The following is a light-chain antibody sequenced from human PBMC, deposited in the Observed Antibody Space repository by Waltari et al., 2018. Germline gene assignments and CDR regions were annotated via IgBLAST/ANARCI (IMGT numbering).Light chain of an antibody. J-gene: IGLJ1*01. CDR2: DVS. CDR1: SSDVGAYTY. CDR3: YSFAGYTTFYV. V-gene: IGLV2-23*02. Sequence: QSSLPPPAPVSGSPGQSTPIPCPGTSSDVGAYTYFSLYQQHPGKAPKVIIYDVSKRPSGISSRFSGSKSDNTASLTISGLPAEGEADYFCYSFAGYTTFYVFGSGTKVTVL.